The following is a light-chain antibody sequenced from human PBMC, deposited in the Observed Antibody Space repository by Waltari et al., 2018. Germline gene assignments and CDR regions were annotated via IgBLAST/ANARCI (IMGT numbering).Light chain of an antibody. J-gene: IGKJ1*01. CDR3: QKYVNLPAT. V-gene: IGKV3-20*01. CDR1: QSVSKY. Sequence: EIVLTQSPGTLSLSPGERATLSCRASQSVSKYLAWYQQKPGQAPRLLIYDASTRATGIPDRFSGSGSGTDFSLTISRLEPEDVAVYYCQKYVNLPATFGQGTKVEIK. CDR2: DAS.